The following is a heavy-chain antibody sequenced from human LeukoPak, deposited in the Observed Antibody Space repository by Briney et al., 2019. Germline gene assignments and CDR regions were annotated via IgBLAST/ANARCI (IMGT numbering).Heavy chain of an antibody. J-gene: IGHJ4*02. CDR2: ISAYNGNT. Sequence: GASVKVSCKASGYTFTSYGISWVRQAPGQGLEWMGWISAYNGNTNYAQKFQGRVTMTRNTSISTAYMELSSLRSEDTAVYYCARGRDPYYYDSSGYAYGYWGQGTLVTVSS. CDR1: GYTFTSYG. D-gene: IGHD3-22*01. CDR3: ARGRDPYYYDSSGYAYGY. V-gene: IGHV1-18*01.